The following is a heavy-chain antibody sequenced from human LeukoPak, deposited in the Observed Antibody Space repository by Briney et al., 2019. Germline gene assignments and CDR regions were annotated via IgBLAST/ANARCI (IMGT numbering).Heavy chain of an antibody. CDR1: GVTVSDNY. J-gene: IGHJ5*01. CDR2: IYSGGST. CDR3: ARDGSSSWYDC. Sequence: GGSLRLSCAASGVTVSDNYMSWVRQAPGKGLEWVSLIYSGGSTYYADSVKGRFTISRDNSKNTLYLQMNSLRAEDTAIYYCARDGSSSWYDCWGQGTLVTVSS. D-gene: IGHD2-15*01. V-gene: IGHV3-53*01.